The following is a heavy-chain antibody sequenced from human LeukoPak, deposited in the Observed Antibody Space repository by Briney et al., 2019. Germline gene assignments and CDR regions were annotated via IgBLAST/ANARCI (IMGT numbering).Heavy chain of an antibody. D-gene: IGHD3-10*01. J-gene: IGHJ4*02. Sequence: PSETLSLTCTVSGDSISSYYWSWIRQPPGKGLEWIGYIYYSGSTNYNPSLKSRVTISVDTSKNQFSLKLSSVTAADTAVYYCAREDGSGSYYVFDYWGQGTLVTVSS. CDR3: AREDGSGSYYVFDY. CDR1: GDSISSYY. CDR2: IYYSGST. V-gene: IGHV4-59*01.